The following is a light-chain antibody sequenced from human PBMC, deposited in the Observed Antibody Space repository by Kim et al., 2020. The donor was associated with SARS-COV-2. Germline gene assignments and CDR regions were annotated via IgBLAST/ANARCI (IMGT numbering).Light chain of an antibody. CDR3: QAWDSSTAP. CDR1: KLGDRF. J-gene: IGLJ2*01. CDR2: QDN. Sequence: VSPGQTASITCSGDKLGDRFACWYQQKPGQSPVLVIYQDNRRPSGIPERFSGSNSGNTATLTISGTQAMDEADYYCQAWDSSTAPFGGGTKLTVL. V-gene: IGLV3-1*01.